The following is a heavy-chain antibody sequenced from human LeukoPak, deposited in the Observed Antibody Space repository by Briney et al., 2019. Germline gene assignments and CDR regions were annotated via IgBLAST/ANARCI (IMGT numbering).Heavy chain of an antibody. Sequence: ASVKVSCKASGYTFTSYYMHWVRQAPGQGLEWLGIINPSGGSTSYAQKFQGRVTMTRDTSTSTVYMELSSLRSEDTDVYYCARDGIAAAGRLYNWFDPWGQGTLVTVSS. D-gene: IGHD6-13*01. V-gene: IGHV1-46*01. J-gene: IGHJ5*02. CDR2: INPSGGST. CDR3: ARDGIAAAGRLYNWFDP. CDR1: GYTFTSYY.